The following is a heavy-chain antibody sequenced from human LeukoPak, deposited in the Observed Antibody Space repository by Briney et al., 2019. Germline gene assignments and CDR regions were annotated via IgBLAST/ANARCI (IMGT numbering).Heavy chain of an antibody. V-gene: IGHV4-39*07. CDR3: ARGDEDDSMVRGVRGYFDY. CDR1: GGSISSSSYY. CDR2: IYYSGST. Sequence: SETLSLTCTVSGGSISSSSYYWGWIRQPPGKGLEWIGSIYYSGSTYYNPSLKSRVTISVDTSKNQFSLKLSSVTAADTAVYYCARGDEDDSMVRGVRGYFDYWGQGTLVTVSS. D-gene: IGHD3-10*01. J-gene: IGHJ4*02.